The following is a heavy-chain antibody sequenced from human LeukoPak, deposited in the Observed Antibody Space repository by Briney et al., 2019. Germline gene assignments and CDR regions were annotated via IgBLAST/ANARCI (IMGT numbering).Heavy chain of an antibody. CDR2: IYTSGST. CDR1: GGSISSYY. Sequence: PSGTLSLTCTVSGGSISSYYWSWIRQPAGKGLEWIGRIYTSGSTNYNPSLKSRVTMSVDTSKNQFSLKLSSVTAADTAVYYCARGFPLSYYDILTGSNWFDPWGQGTLVTVSS. J-gene: IGHJ5*02. V-gene: IGHV4-4*07. D-gene: IGHD3-9*01. CDR3: ARGFPLSYYDILTGSNWFDP.